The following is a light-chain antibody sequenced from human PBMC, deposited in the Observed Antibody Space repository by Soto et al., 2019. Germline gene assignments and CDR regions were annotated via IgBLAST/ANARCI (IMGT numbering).Light chain of an antibody. CDR3: AAWDDSLNGVV. J-gene: IGLJ2*01. V-gene: IGLV1-44*01. CDR2: SNN. Sequence: QSVLTHPPSASGNPGQRVTISCSGRSSNIGSNTVNWYQQLPGTAPKLLIYSNNQRPSGVPDRFSGSKSGTSASLAISGLRSEDEADYYCAAWDDSLNGVVFGGGTKLTVL. CDR1: SSNIGSNT.